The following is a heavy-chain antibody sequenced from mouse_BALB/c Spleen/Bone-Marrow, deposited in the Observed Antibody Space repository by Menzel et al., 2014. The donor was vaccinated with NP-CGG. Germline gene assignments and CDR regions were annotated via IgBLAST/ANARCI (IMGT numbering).Heavy chain of an antibody. CDR3: ARESIYYYGSTLDY. V-gene: IGHV1S137*01. Sequence: LVESGAELVRPGVSVKISCKGSGYTFTDYAMHWVKQSHAKSLEWIGVISTHYGDASYNQKFKGKATMTVDKSSSTAYMELARLTSEDSAIYYCARESIYYYGSTLDYWGQGTTLTVSS. D-gene: IGHD1-1*01. CDR2: ISTHYGDA. CDR1: GYTFTDYA. J-gene: IGHJ2*01.